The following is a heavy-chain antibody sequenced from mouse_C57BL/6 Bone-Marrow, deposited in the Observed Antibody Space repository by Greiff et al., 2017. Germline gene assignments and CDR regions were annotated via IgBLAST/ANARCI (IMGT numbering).Heavy chain of an antibody. D-gene: IGHD2-2*01. CDR1: GFNIKDDY. V-gene: IGHV14-4*01. CDR3: TSAYGSLFDY. J-gene: IGHJ2*01. CDR2: IDPENGDT. Sequence: EVQLQQSGAELVRPGASVKLSCTASGFNIKDDYMHWVKQRPEQGLEWIGWIDPENGDTEYASKFQGKATITADPSSNTAYLQLSSLTSEDTAVDSSTSAYGSLFDYWGRGTTLTVSS.